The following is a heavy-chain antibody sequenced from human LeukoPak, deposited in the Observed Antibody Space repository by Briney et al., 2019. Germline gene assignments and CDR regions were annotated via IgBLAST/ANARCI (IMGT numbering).Heavy chain of an antibody. D-gene: IGHD3-10*01. Sequence: GGPLRLSCVASGFTFSSYWMHWVRQAPGKGLVWVSRIHSDGTGTSYADSVKGRFTISRDNAKNTLYLQMNSLRAEDTAVYYCARGSSVREDYWGQGTLVTVSS. CDR2: IHSDGTGT. V-gene: IGHV3-74*01. J-gene: IGHJ4*02. CDR1: GFTFSSYW. CDR3: ARGSSVREDY.